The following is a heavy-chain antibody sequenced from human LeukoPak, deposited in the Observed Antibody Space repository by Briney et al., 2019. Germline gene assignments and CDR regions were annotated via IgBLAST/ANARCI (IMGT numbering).Heavy chain of an antibody. J-gene: IGHJ4*02. V-gene: IGHV3-21*01. Sequence: PGRSLRLSCAASGFTFSSYSMNWVRRAPGKGLEWVSSISSSSSYIYYADSVKGRFTISRDNAKNSLYLQMNSLRAEDTAAYYCARGKYGDYVFDYWGQGTLVTVSS. CDR3: ARGKYGDYVFDY. D-gene: IGHD4-17*01. CDR2: ISSSSSYI. CDR1: GFTFSSYS.